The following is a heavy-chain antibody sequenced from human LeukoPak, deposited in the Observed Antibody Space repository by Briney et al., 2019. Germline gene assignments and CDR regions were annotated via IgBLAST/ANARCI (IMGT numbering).Heavy chain of an antibody. CDR2: ISSSGGST. J-gene: IGHJ4*02. CDR3: AKQGGRYFDY. Sequence: GGSLRLSCAASGLTFSSSAMSWVRQAPGKGLEWVSAISSSGGSTYYTDSVKGRFTISRDNSKNTLYLQMNSLRVEDTAVYYCAKQGGRYFDYWGQGTLVTVSS. V-gene: IGHV3-23*01. D-gene: IGHD3-16*01. CDR1: GLTFSSSA.